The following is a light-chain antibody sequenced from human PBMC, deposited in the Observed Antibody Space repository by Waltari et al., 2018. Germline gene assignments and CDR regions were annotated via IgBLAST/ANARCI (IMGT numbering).Light chain of an antibody. CDR2: GAS. V-gene: IGKV3-20*01. Sequence: EIVLTQSPGTLSLSPGERATLSCRASQSVSNNYLAWYQQKPGQAPRLLIYGASSRATGIPDRFSGSGSGTDFTLTISRLEPEDFAVYYCQRFGGSPLLTFGPGTKVDIK. J-gene: IGKJ3*01. CDR1: QSVSNNY. CDR3: QRFGGSPLLT.